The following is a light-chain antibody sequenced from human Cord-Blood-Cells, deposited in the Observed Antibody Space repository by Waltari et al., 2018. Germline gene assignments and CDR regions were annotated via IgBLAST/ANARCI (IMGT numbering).Light chain of an antibody. CDR1: QSVSSTY. CDR3: QQYGRAPGP. J-gene: IGKJ1*01. Sequence: ETVLTQSPGTLSLSPGERATLSCRASQSVSSTYLACYQQKPGQAPRPLIYGASRRATGTPERGSGSVSGTDFTLSTSGLGPEEFAVYYCQQYGRAPGPFGKGTKVEIK. V-gene: IGKV3-20*01. CDR2: GAS.